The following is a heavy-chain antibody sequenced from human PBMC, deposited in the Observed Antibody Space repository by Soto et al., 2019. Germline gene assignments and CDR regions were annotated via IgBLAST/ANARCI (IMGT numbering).Heavy chain of an antibody. Sequence: GSLRLSCAASGFTISGYWMTWVRQAPGKRLELVANIKQDGSEKNYVDSVKGRFTISRDNARNSLDLQMNSLRVEDTAVYYCARDSTVTTSDAFDIWGPGKMVTVSS. CDR3: ARDSTVTTSDAFDI. CDR2: IKQDGSEK. CDR1: GFTISGYW. D-gene: IGHD4-17*01. J-gene: IGHJ3*02. V-gene: IGHV3-7*01.